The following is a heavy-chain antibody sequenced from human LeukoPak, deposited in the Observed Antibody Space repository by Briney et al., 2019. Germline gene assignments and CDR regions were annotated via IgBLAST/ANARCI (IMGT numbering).Heavy chain of an antibody. J-gene: IGHJ4*02. CDR3: AREPFADYDSSGNLPSPFDY. D-gene: IGHD3-22*01. CDR1: GYTFPSYY. V-gene: IGHV1-46*01. Sequence: ASVPVSSMASGYTFPSYYMHWVRPAPGQGLEWMEIINPSGGSTRYAQKFQGRVTMTRDMSTSTVYMELSSVRSEDTAVYYCAREPFADYDSSGNLPSPFDYWGQGTLVTVSS. CDR2: INPSGGST.